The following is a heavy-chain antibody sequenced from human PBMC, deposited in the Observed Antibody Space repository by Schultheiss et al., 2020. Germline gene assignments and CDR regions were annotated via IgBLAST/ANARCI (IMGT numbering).Heavy chain of an antibody. Sequence: GGSLRLSCTASGFTFSSYAMSWVRQAPGKGLEWVSAISGSGGSTYYADSVKGRFTISRDNSKNTLYLQMNSLRAEDTAVYYCARLSFLFTVGPTGAFDIWGQGTMVTVSS. CDR2: ISGSGGST. CDR1: GFTFSSYA. V-gene: IGHV3-23*01. J-gene: IGHJ3*02. CDR3: ARLSFLFTVGPTGAFDI. D-gene: IGHD2/OR15-2a*01.